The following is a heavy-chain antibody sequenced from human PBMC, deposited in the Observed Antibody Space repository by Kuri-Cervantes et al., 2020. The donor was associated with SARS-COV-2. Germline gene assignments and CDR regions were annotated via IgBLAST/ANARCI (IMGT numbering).Heavy chain of an antibody. CDR3: ARVGVVIAIPDY. D-gene: IGHD2-21*01. CDR1: GGSISSSSYY. CDR2: IYYSGST. V-gene: IGHV4-39*07. J-gene: IGHJ4*02. Sequence: SETLSLTCTVSGGSISSSSYYWSWIRQPPGKGLEWIGSIYYSGSTYYNPSLKSRVTISVDTSKNQFSLKLSSVTAADTAVYYCARVGVVIAIPDYWGQGTLVTVSS.